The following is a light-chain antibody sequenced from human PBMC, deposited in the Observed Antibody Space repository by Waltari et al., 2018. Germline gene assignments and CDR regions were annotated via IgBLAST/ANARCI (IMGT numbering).Light chain of an antibody. V-gene: IGKV2-28*01. CDR3: MQALQTWT. J-gene: IGKJ1*01. Sequence: DLVMTQSPLSLPVSPGEPASISCRSSQSLLHSDGYNYLYWYLQKPGQSPQLLIFFGSRRASGVPERFSGSGSGTHFTMRISRVEAEDAGVYYCMQALQTWTFGQGTTVEI. CDR2: FGS. CDR1: QSLLHSDGYNY.